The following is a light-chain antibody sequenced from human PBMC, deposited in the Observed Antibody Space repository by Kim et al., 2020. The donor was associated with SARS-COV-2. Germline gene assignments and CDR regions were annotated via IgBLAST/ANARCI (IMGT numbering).Light chain of an antibody. Sequence: ASVGDRVTITCQASQDIKNFVNWYQQKPGKAPKLLIYDASNVEIGVPLRFSGSGSGTDFTLTISSLQPEDIATYYCQQYDNLAITFGQGTQLEIK. CDR2: DAS. J-gene: IGKJ5*01. V-gene: IGKV1-33*01. CDR3: QQYDNLAIT. CDR1: QDIKNF.